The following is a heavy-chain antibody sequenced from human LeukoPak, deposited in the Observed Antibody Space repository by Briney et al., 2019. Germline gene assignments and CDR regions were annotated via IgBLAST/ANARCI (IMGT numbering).Heavy chain of an antibody. CDR1: GGSISSYY. CDR2: IYTSGST. CDR3: ARDYYVSSGRDAFDI. V-gene: IGHV4-4*07. J-gene: IGHJ3*02. D-gene: IGHD3-22*01. Sequence: SETLSLPCTVSGGSISSYYWSWIRQPAGKGLEWIGRIYTSGSTNYNPSLKSRVTMSVDTSKNQFSLKLSSVTAADTAVYYCARDYYVSSGRDAFDIWGQGTMVTVSS.